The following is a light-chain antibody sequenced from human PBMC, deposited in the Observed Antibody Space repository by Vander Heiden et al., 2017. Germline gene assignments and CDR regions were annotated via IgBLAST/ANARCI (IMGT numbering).Light chain of an antibody. CDR1: SSNIGINY. CDR2: RDN. CDR3: AAWDDSLRGPL. V-gene: IGLV1-47*01. J-gene: IGLJ3*02. Sequence: QSVLTQPPSASATPGQRVTISCSGSSSNIGINYAHWYQQFPGTAPKLLMYRDNQRPSGVPDRFSGSRSGTSASLAISGLRSEDEADYFCAAWDDSLRGPLFGGGTKLTVL.